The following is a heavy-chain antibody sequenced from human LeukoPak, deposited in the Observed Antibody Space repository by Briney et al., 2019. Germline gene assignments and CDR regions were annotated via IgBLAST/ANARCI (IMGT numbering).Heavy chain of an antibody. CDR1: GFTFSDYY. V-gene: IGHV3-11*01. CDR3: ARDRGVVVVPAPAYGMDV. Sequence: GGSLRLSCAASGFTFSDYYMSWIRQAPGKGLEWVSYISSSGSTIYYADSVKGRFTISRDNAKNSLYLQMNSLRAEDTAVYYCARDRGVVVVPAPAYGMDVWGQGTTVTVFS. D-gene: IGHD2-2*01. CDR2: ISSSGSTI. J-gene: IGHJ6*02.